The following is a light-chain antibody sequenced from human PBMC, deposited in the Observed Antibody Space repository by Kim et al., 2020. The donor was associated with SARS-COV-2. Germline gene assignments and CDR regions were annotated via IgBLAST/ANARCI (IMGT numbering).Light chain of an antibody. CDR3: QQYNSWPRT. CDR2: DAS. CDR1: QSVSSN. Sequence: VSLGERATLSCRATQSVSSNLAWYQQRPGQAPRLLIYDASTRATGVPARFCGSGSETEFTLTISSLQSEDFAVFYCQQYNSWPRTFGQGTKVDIK. V-gene: IGKV3-15*01. J-gene: IGKJ1*01.